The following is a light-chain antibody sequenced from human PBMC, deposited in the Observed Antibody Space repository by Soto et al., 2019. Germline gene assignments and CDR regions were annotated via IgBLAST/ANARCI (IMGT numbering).Light chain of an antibody. V-gene: IGLV2-23*02. Sequence: QSALTQPASVSGSPGQSITISCTRTSSEVGGYGLVNLVSWCQQHPGKAPKLIIYEVTRGPSGVSNRFSGSKSGDTASLTISGLQAEDEAYYYFCSYAGESLPWVFGGGTKLTVL. J-gene: IGLJ3*02. CDR3: CSYAGESLPWV. CDR1: SSEVGGYGLVNL. CDR2: EVT.